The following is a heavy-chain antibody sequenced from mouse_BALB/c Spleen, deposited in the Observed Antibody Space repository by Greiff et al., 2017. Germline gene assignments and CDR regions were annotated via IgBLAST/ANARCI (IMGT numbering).Heavy chain of an antibody. CDR1: GYTFTNYW. V-gene: IGHV1-63*02. CDR3: ARSEGNFLSWFAY. J-gene: IGHJ3*01. Sequence: VQLQQSGAELVRPGTSVKISCKASGYTFTNYWLGWVKQRPGHGLEWIGDIYPGGGYTNYNEKFKGKATLTADTSSSTAYMQLSSLTSEDSAVYFCARSEGNFLSWFAYWGQGTLVTVSA. CDR2: IYPGGGYT. D-gene: IGHD2-1*01.